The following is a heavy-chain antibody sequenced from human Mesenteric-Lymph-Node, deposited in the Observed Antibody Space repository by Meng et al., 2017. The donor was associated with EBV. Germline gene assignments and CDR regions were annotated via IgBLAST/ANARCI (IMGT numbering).Heavy chain of an antibody. CDR1: GFTFSSYW. V-gene: IGHV3-74*01. CDR3: AREGSAYDFDY. J-gene: IGHJ4*02. D-gene: IGHD3-16*01. CDR2: ISSDGSST. Sequence: EGAGGASGGGLVQPGGSLRLSCAASGFTFSSYWMHWVRQAPGEGLVWVSRISSDGSSTRYADSVKGRLTISRDNAKDTLYVQMNSLRAEDTAVYYCAREGSAYDFDYWGQGTLVTVSS.